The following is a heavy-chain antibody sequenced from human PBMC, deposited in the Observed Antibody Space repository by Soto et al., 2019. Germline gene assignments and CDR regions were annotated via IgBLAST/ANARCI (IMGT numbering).Heavy chain of an antibody. Sequence: VGSLRLSCSVSGFTFSAYWMHWVRQVPGKGLTWVSRISDDGSTATYADSVKGRFVISRDNAKNSLYLEMNTLRADDSGLYYCARGPRVSSTGTGAHWGRGTLVTVSS. CDR1: GFTFSAYW. J-gene: IGHJ4*02. CDR3: ARGPRVSSTGTGAH. V-gene: IGHV3-74*01. D-gene: IGHD1-1*01. CDR2: ISDDGSTA.